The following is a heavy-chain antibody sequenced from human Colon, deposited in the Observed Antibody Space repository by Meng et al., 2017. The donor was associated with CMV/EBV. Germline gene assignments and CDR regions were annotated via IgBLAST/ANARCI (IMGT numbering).Heavy chain of an antibody. J-gene: IGHJ4*02. CDR2: ISTTGANI. CDR3: ASAGGAVAGKGGFDS. V-gene: IGHV3-21*06. Sequence: GFAFSTFGMPWVRLPPRPGLEWVSSISTTGANIHYSDSVLGRFTISRDNANNSLFLQMDSLRVADTAVYYCASAGGAVAGKGGFDSWGQGTLVTVSS. D-gene: IGHD6-19*01. CDR1: GFAFSTFG.